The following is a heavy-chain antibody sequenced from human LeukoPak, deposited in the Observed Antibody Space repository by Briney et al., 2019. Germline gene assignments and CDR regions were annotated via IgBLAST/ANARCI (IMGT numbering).Heavy chain of an antibody. J-gene: IGHJ3*02. D-gene: IGHD3-22*01. V-gene: IGHV1-2*02. CDR2: INPNSGGT. CDR1: GYTFTGYY. Sequence: GASVKVSCKASGYTFTGYYMHWVRQAPGQGLEWMGWINPNSGGTNYAQKFQGRVTMTRDTSISTAYMELSRLRSDDTAVYYCARGDSSGYRDAFDIWGQGTMVTVFS. CDR3: ARGDSSGYRDAFDI.